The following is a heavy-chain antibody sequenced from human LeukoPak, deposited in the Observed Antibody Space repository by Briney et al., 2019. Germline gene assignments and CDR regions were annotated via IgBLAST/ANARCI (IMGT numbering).Heavy chain of an antibody. Sequence: SETLSLTCTVSGGSISSYYWSWTRQPTGKGLEWIGYIYYSGSTDYNPSLKSRVTMSVDTSKNQFSLKLSSVTAADTAVYYCARGDYHDSSGYPLNFDYWGQGTLVTVSS. V-gene: IGHV4-59*01. CDR3: ARGDYHDSSGYPLNFDY. J-gene: IGHJ4*02. CDR2: IYYSGST. CDR1: GGSISSYY. D-gene: IGHD3-22*01.